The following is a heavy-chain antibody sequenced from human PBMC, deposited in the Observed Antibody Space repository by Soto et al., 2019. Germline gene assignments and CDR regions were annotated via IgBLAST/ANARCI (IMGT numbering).Heavy chain of an antibody. CDR3: AKDIFSCFRDF. V-gene: IGHV3-23*01. CDR2: ISGSGGSP. J-gene: IGHJ4*02. CDR1: GLTFSSYA. Sequence: PGGSPRLSCAASGLTFSSYAMSWVRQAPGKGLEWDSAISGSGGSPYYADAEKAWPTTSRDNSRNTLYLHMNSLRAEDTAVYYFAKDIFSCFRDFWGQGTLVTVSS.